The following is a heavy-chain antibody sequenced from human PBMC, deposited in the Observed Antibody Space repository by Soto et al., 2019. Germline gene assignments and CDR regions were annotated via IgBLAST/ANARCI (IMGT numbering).Heavy chain of an antibody. CDR2: INPNSGGT. CDR3: ARERSLRYAILTDDYGMDV. Sequence: QVQLVQSGAEVKKPGASVKVSCKASEYIFIGYYIHWVRQAPGQGLEWMGWINPNSGGTNYAQRFQGRVTMTRDTSISTAYMELNRLRSDDTAVYYCARERSLRYAILTDDYGMDVWGQGTTVTVSS. J-gene: IGHJ6*02. D-gene: IGHD3-9*01. CDR1: EYIFIGYY. V-gene: IGHV1-2*02.